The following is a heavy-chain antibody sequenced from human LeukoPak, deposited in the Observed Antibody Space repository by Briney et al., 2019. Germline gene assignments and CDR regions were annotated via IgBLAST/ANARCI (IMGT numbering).Heavy chain of an antibody. V-gene: IGHV3-66*01. CDR3: AELGITMIGGV. Sequence: PGGSLRLSCAASEFSVGSNYMTWVRQAPGKGLEWVSLIYSGGSTYYADSVKGRFTISRDNAKNSLYLQMNSLRAEDTAVYYCAELGITMIGGVWGKGTMVTVSS. CDR2: IYSGGST. CDR1: EFSVGSNY. J-gene: IGHJ3*01. D-gene: IGHD3-10*02.